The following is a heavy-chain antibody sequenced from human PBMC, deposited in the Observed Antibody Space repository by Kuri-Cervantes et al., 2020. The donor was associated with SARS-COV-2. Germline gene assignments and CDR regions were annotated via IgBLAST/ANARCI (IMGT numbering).Heavy chain of an antibody. V-gene: IGHV4-39*07. CDR2: IYYSGST. CDR1: GGSVSGYY. CDR3: AREDLSVVVPAAFFDY. J-gene: IGHJ4*02. Sequence: SQTLSLTCAVYGGSVSGYYWGWIRQPPGKGLEWIGSIYYSGSTYYNPSLKSRVTISVDTPKNQFSLKLSSVTAADTAVYYCAREDLSVVVPAAFFDYWGQGTLVTVSS. D-gene: IGHD2-2*01.